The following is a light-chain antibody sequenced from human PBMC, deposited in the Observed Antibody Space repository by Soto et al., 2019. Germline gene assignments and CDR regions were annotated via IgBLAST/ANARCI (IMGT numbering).Light chain of an antibody. J-gene: IGKJ1*01. CDR1: QSISSW. V-gene: IGKV1-5*03. Sequence: DIQMTQSPSTLSASVGDRVTITCRASQSISSWLAWYQQKPGKAPKLLINKASSLESGVPSRFSGSGSGTEFTLTISILQPDDFATYYCQQYNSYSWTFGQGTKVDIK. CDR3: QQYNSYSWT. CDR2: KAS.